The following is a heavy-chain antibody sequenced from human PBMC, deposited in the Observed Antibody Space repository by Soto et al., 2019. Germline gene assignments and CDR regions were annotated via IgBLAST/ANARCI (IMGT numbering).Heavy chain of an antibody. Sequence: QVQLQQWGAGLLKPSETLSLTCAVYGGSFSGYYWSWIRQPPGKGLEWIGEINHSGSTNYNPSLKSRVTISVDTSKNQFSLKLSSVTAAGTAVYYCARALVYGDYNYDYWGQGTLVTVSS. CDR2: INHSGST. J-gene: IGHJ4*02. V-gene: IGHV4-34*01. D-gene: IGHD4-17*01. CDR1: GGSFSGYY. CDR3: ARALVYGDYNYDY.